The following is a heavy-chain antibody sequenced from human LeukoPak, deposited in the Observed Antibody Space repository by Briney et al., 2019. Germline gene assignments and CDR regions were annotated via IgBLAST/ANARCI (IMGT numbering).Heavy chain of an antibody. CDR2: IYGGGST. J-gene: IGHJ4*02. CDR1: GFTVSSNY. CDR3: AREAPGEGEWYFDY. Sequence: GGSLRLSCAASGFTVSSNYMRWVRQAPGKGLDWVSVIYGGGSTYYADSVKGRFTISRDNSKNTVYLQMNSLRAEDTAVYYCAREAPGEGEWYFDYWGQGTLVTVSS. V-gene: IGHV3-53*01. D-gene: IGHD2-8*01.